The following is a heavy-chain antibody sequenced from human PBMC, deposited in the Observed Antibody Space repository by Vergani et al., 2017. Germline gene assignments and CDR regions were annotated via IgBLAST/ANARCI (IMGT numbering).Heavy chain of an antibody. CDR3: ARAKNPLKGGDIVVVTAIQSWCYFDY. V-gene: IGHV3-48*01. CDR1: GFTFSSYS. D-gene: IGHD2-21*02. J-gene: IGHJ4*02. CDR2: ISSSSSTI. Sequence: VQLVESGGGVVQPGRSLRLSCAASGFTFSSYSMNWVRQAPGKGLEWVSYISSSSSTIYYADSVKGRFTISRDNAKNSLYLQMNSLRAEDTAVYYCARAKNPLKGGDIVVVTAIQSWCYFDYWGQGTLVTVSS.